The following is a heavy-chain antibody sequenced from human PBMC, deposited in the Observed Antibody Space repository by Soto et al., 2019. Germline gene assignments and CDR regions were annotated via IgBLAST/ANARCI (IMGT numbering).Heavy chain of an antibody. V-gene: IGHV3-21*01. CDR3: ASLGAAAGTPPGFDP. Sequence: EVQLVESGGGLVKPGGSLRLSCAASGFTFSSYSMNWVRQAPGKGLEWVSSISSSSSYIYYADSVKGRFTISRDNAKNSLYLQMNSLRAEDTAVYYCASLGAAAGTPPGFDPWGQGTLVTVSS. CDR2: ISSSSSYI. D-gene: IGHD6-13*01. J-gene: IGHJ5*02. CDR1: GFTFSSYS.